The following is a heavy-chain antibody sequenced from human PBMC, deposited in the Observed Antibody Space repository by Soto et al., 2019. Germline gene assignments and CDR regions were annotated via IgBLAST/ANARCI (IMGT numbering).Heavy chain of an antibody. D-gene: IGHD6-13*01. V-gene: IGHV5-51*01. CDR1: GYSFASYW. CDR3: ARRRAAYSSSSDF. Sequence: PGESLKISCKGSGYSFASYWIGWVRQMPVKGLEWMGIIYPGDSNTKYRPSFQGQVTISADESISTAYLQWNSLKASDSAMYYCARRRAAYSSSSDFWGQGTLVTVSS. J-gene: IGHJ4*02. CDR2: IYPGDSNT.